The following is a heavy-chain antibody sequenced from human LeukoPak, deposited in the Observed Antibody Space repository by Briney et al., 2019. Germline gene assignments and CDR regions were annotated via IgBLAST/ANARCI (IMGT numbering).Heavy chain of an antibody. CDR2: ISGSGGST. D-gene: IGHD6-13*01. CDR3: AKDHLSLEYSISWYGQYYFDY. CDR1: GFTFSSYA. J-gene: IGHJ4*02. Sequence: PGGSLRLSCAASGFTFSSYAMSWVRQAPGKGLEWVSAISGSGGSTYYADSVKGRFTISRDNSKNTLYLQMNSLRAEGTAVYYCAKDHLSLEYSISWYGQYYFDYWGQGTLVTVSS. V-gene: IGHV3-23*01.